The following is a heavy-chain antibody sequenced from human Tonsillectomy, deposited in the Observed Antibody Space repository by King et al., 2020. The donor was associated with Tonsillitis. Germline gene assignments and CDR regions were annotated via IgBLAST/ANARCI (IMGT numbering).Heavy chain of an antibody. V-gene: IGHV3-9*01. CDR3: VKDSSSSWYVVRKGMDV. D-gene: IGHD2-2*01. Sequence: WVRQVPGKGLEWVSGISWNSGSIGYVDSVKGRFTISRDNAKNSVYLQMINVRPEDTAVYFCVKDSSSSWYVVRKGMDVWGQGTTVTVSS. CDR2: ISWNSGSI. J-gene: IGHJ6*02.